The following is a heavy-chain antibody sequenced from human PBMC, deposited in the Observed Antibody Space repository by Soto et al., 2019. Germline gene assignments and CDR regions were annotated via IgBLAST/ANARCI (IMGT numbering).Heavy chain of an antibody. V-gene: IGHV5-51*01. Sequence: GESLKISCKGSGYSFTSYWIGWVRQMPGKGLEWMGIIYPGDSDTRYSPSFQGQVTISADKSISTAYLQWSSLKASDTAMYYCARLDGAPWKTKEMATIGANYWGQGTLVTVSS. CDR3: ARLDGAPWKTKEMATIGANY. CDR1: GYSFTSYW. D-gene: IGHD5-12*01. J-gene: IGHJ4*02. CDR2: IYPGDSDT.